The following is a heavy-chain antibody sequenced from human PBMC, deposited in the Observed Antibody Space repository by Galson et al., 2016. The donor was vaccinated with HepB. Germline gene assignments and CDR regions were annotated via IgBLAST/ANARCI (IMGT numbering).Heavy chain of an antibody. V-gene: IGHV3-7*01. CDR1: GLTFSDYW. CDR2: IKQDGSET. J-gene: IGHJ3*01. Sequence: SLRLSCAASGLTFSDYWMVWVRQVPGKGLQWVASIKQDGSETYYVDSVKGRFTISRDNAKNSLYRQMNSLRADDAAGYYCTRGPPPHCTRTSCSMGTFEVWGQGTMVTVSS. D-gene: IGHD2-2*01. CDR3: TRGPPPHCTRTSCSMGTFEV.